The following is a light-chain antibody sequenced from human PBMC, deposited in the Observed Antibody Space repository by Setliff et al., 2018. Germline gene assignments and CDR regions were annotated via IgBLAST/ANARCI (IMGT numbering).Light chain of an antibody. J-gene: IGLJ1*01. CDR2: EVS. V-gene: IGLV2-8*01. CDR1: SSDVSGYNY. Sequence: QSVLTQPPSASGSPGQSVTISCTGTSSDVSGYNYVSWYQQRPGKAPKLMIYEVSKRPSGVPDRFSGSKSGNTASLTVSGLQAEDEADYYCSSYEGSNNYVFGTGTKVTVL. CDR3: SSYEGSNNYV.